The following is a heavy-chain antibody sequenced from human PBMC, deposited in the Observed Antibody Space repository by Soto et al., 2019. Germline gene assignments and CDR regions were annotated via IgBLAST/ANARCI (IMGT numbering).Heavy chain of an antibody. CDR1: GFTFSSYA. J-gene: IGHJ6*02. Sequence: GGSLRLSCAASGFTFSSYAMSWVRQAPGKGLEWVSAISGSGGSTYYADSVKGRFTISRDNSKNTLYVQMNSLRAEDTAVYYCAKVSGYCISTSCPTGYYYGMDVWGQGTTVTVYS. CDR2: ISGSGGST. V-gene: IGHV3-23*01. D-gene: IGHD2-2*01. CDR3: AKVSGYCISTSCPTGYYYGMDV.